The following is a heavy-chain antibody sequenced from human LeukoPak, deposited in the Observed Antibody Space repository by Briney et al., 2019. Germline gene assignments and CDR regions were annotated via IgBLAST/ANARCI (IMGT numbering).Heavy chain of an antibody. CDR1: GFTFSSYG. CDR3: AKDRYSYAFEYSDS. Sequence: GGPLRLSCAASGFTFSSYGMHWVRQAPGKGLEWVAVISYDGSNKYYADSVKGRFTISRDNSKNTLSLQVSSLRTEDTAVYYCAKDRYSYAFEYSDSWGQGTLVTVSS. J-gene: IGHJ4*02. CDR2: ISYDGSNK. D-gene: IGHD5-18*01. V-gene: IGHV3-30*18.